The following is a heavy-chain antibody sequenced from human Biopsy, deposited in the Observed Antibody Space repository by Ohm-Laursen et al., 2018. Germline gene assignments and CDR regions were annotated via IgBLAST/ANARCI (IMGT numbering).Heavy chain of an antibody. CDR2: INSMFGTT. V-gene: IGHV1-69*01. Sequence: GSSMKVSCKASGGTFISFGISWVRQAPGQGLEWMGEINSMFGTTNYAQTFQGRVTITADESTSTAYMEVSSLRSEDTAVYYCAKRGVERGRPLAYWGQGTLVTVSS. CDR3: AKRGVERGRPLAY. D-gene: IGHD1-1*01. J-gene: IGHJ4*02. CDR1: GGTFISFG.